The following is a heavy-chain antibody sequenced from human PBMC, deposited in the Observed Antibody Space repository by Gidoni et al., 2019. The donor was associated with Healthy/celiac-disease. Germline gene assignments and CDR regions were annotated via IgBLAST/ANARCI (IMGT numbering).Heavy chain of an antibody. CDR1: GCTFTSYA. J-gene: IGHJ5*02. CDR2: INAGNGNT. CDR3: ARGDFDSTENWFDP. Sequence: QVQLVQSGAEVKKPRASVKVTCKASGCTFTSYAMHWVRQAPGQRLEWMGWINAGNGNTKYSQKFQGRVTITRDTSASTAYMELSSLRSEDTAVYYCARGDFDSTENWFDPWGQGTLVTVSS. V-gene: IGHV1-3*01. D-gene: IGHD3-9*01.